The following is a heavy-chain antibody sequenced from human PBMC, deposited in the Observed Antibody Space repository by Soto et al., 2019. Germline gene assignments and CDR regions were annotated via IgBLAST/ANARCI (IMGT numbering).Heavy chain of an antibody. D-gene: IGHD3-10*01. Sequence: QVQLVQSGAEVKRPGSSVKVSCESSGDTFNSYLISWVRQAPGQGLEWMGGVIPIIRVTHYAQKFQGRVTISAFSSTGTAYMELTNLGFEDTAFYYCARESRGAKGADYWGQGTLVTVSS. V-gene: IGHV1-69*17. CDR2: VIPIIRVT. CDR3: ARESRGAKGADY. J-gene: IGHJ4*02. CDR1: GDTFNSYL.